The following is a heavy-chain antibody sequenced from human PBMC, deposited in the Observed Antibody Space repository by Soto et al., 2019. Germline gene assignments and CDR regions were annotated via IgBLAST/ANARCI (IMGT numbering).Heavy chain of an antibody. V-gene: IGHV4-59*01. CDR2: IYYSGST. D-gene: IGHD3-9*01. J-gene: IGHJ5*02. CDR1: GGSISSYY. Sequence: QVQLQESGPGLVKPSGTLSLTCTVSGGSISSYYWSWIRQPPGKGLEWIGYIYYSGSTNYNPSLKSRVTISVDTSKNQFSLKLSSVTAADTAVYYCARVAYYDILTGHNWFDPWGQGTLVTVSS. CDR3: ARVAYYDILTGHNWFDP.